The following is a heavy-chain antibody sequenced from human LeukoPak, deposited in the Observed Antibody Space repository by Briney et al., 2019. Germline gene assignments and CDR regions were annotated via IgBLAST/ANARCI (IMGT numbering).Heavy chain of an antibody. Sequence: ASVKVSCKASGYTFTSYDINWVRQATGQGLEWMGWMNPNSGNTGYAQKFQGRVTMTRNTSISTAYMELSSLRSEDTAVYYCAGVETSGNRATYYYGSGSYYNGREAFDIWGQGTMVTVSS. D-gene: IGHD3-10*01. J-gene: IGHJ3*02. CDR2: MNPNSGNT. CDR1: GYTFTSYD. V-gene: IGHV1-8*01. CDR3: AGVETSGNRATYYYGSGSYYNGREAFDI.